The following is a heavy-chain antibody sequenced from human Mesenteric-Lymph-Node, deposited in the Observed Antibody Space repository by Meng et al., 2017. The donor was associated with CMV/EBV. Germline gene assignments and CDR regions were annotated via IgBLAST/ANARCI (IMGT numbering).Heavy chain of an antibody. CDR1: GFTFTSYS. CDR3: AKDIRYCSGGACTPGNYDYFYGMDV. Sequence: GGSLRLSCAASGFTFTSYSMNWVRQAPGKGLEWVSYISSSSGTIYYSHSVKGRFTISRDNAKNSLYLQMNNLTAADTAFYYCAKDIRYCSGGACTPGNYDYFYGMDVWGQGTTVTVSS. V-gene: IGHV3-48*04. CDR2: ISSSSGTI. J-gene: IGHJ6*02. D-gene: IGHD2-15*01.